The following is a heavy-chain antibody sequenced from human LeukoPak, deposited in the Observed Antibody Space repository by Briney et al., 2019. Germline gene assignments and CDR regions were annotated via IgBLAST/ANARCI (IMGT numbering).Heavy chain of an antibody. Sequence: ASVKVSCKASGGTFSSYAISWVRQAPGQGLEWMGGIIPIFGTANYAQKFQGRVTITADESTSTACMELSSLRSEDTAVYYCARGYGFGEFSGVTWWFDPWGQGTLVTVSS. D-gene: IGHD3-10*01. CDR3: ARGYGFGEFSGVTWWFDP. J-gene: IGHJ5*02. CDR2: IIPIFGTA. CDR1: GGTFSSYA. V-gene: IGHV1-69*13.